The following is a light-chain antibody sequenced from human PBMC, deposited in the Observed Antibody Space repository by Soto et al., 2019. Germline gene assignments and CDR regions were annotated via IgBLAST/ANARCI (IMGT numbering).Light chain of an antibody. CDR3: SSYTSSSPPLYV. V-gene: IGLV2-14*01. CDR2: DVS. CDR1: SSDVGGYNY. Sequence: QSALTQPASVSGSPGQSITISCTGTSSDVGGYNYVSWYQQHPGKAPKLMIYDVSNRPSGVSNRFSGSKSGNTASPTISGLQAEDEADYYCSSYTSSSPPLYVFGTGTKLTVL. J-gene: IGLJ1*01.